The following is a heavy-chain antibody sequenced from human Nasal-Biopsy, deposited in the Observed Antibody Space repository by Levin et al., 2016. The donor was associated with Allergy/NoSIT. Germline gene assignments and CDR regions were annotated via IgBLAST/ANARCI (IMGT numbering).Heavy chain of an antibody. Sequence: SVKVSCKTSGGTLSGYAVSWVRQVPGQGLEWVAGIIALVDVASYAQKFQGRVTVTADKTTSTVYMDLRSLRSEDTAVYYCARGLGTIYADAFDVWGQGTMVSVTS. J-gene: IGHJ3*01. CDR2: IIALVDVA. D-gene: IGHD3-9*01. CDR3: ARGLGTIYADAFDV. CDR1: GGTLSGYA. V-gene: IGHV1-69*10.